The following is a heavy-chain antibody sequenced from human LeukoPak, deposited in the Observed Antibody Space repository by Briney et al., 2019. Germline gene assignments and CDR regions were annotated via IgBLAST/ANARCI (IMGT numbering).Heavy chain of an antibody. Sequence: PSETLSLTCVVSGYSISSGYYWGWIRQPPGKGLEWIGSIYHSGSTYYNPSLKSRVTISVDTSKNQSSLKLSSVTAADTAVYYCARVLAVAGVDYWGQGTLVTVSS. D-gene: IGHD6-19*01. V-gene: IGHV4-38-2*01. J-gene: IGHJ4*02. CDR2: IYHSGST. CDR1: GYSISSGYY. CDR3: ARVLAVAGVDY.